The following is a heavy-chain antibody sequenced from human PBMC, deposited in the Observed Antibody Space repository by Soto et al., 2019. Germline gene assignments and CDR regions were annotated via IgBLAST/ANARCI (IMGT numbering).Heavy chain of an antibody. D-gene: IGHD3-10*01. CDR2: ISPSGGTI. V-gene: IGHV3-11*01. J-gene: IGHJ5*02. Sequence: QVQLVESGGGLVKPGGCLRLSCAASGFTFSDYYMSWIRQAPGKGLEWVSYISPSGGTIYYADSVKGRFTLSRDNAKNSLYLQMNSLRAEDTAVYHCVRVGYAYGNDPWGQGTLVAVSS. CDR3: VRVGYAYGNDP. CDR1: GFTFSDYY.